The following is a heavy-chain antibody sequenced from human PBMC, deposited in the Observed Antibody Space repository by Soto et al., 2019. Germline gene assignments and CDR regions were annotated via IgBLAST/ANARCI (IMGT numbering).Heavy chain of an antibody. D-gene: IGHD3-22*01. CDR1: GFTFSTYS. J-gene: IGHJ6*02. V-gene: IGHV3-21*01. CDR3: ARYDSSGYYWPYYYYGMDV. Sequence: GGSLRLSCAASGFTFSTYSMNWVRQAPGKGLEWVSSISDSISYIYYADSVKGRFTISRDNAKNSLFLQMNSLRAEDTAVYYCARYDSSGYYWPYYYYGMDVWGQGTTVTVSS. CDR2: ISDSISYI.